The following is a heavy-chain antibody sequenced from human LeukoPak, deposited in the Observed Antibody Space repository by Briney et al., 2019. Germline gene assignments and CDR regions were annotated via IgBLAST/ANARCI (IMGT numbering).Heavy chain of an antibody. J-gene: IGHJ6*04. CDR3: TPDLMDV. V-gene: IGHV3-15*01. Sequence: GSLRLSCAASGFTFSSYSMNWVRQAPGKGLEWVGRIRSKSDGGTTDYAAPVKGRFTISRDDSKTTVFLQMDSLKTEDTAVYYCTPDLMDVWGEGTTVTVSP. CDR1: GFTFSSYS. CDR2: IRSKSDGGTT.